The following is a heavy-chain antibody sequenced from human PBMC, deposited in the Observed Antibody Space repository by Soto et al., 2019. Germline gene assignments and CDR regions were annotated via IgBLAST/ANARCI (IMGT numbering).Heavy chain of an antibody. D-gene: IGHD6-13*01. Sequence: GSVKVSCKASGYTFTSYAMHWVRQAPGQRLEWMGWINAGNGNTKYSQKFQGRVTMTRDTSTSTVYMELSSLRSEDTAVYYCARVVAAAGTWYFDYRGQGTRVTLS. CDR1: GYTFTSYA. J-gene: IGHJ4*02. CDR3: ARVVAAAGTWYFDY. V-gene: IGHV1-3*01. CDR2: INAGNGNT.